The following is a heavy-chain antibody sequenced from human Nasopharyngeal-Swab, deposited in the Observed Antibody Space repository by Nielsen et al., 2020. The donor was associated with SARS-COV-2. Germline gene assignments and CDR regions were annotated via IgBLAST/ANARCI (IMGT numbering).Heavy chain of an antibody. CDR3: ARRWGYPKYFDL. CDR2: IYYTGAT. D-gene: IGHD3-16*01. CDR1: DDSITSKSYY. V-gene: IGHV4-39*01. Sequence: SETLSLTCTVPDDSITSKSYYWGWIRQPPGKGLEWIGRIYYTGATYYNPSLESRVTISVDTSKKQFFLRLRSVTAADTAMYYCARRWGYPKYFDLWGQGTLVTVSS. J-gene: IGHJ4*02.